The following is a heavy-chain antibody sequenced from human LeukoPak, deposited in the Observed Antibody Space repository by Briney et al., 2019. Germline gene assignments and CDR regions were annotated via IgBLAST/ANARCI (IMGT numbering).Heavy chain of an antibody. Sequence: ASVKVSCKASGGTFSSYAISWVRQAPGQGPEWMGWISPYRGNMFYAQKFQGRVTMTTDTSTSTAYMEVRNLRSDDTAAYYCARDWLEQRGDDVFDVWGQGTMVTVSS. CDR1: GGTFSSYA. D-gene: IGHD6-25*01. J-gene: IGHJ3*01. CDR2: ISPYRGNM. CDR3: ARDWLEQRGDDVFDV. V-gene: IGHV1-18*01.